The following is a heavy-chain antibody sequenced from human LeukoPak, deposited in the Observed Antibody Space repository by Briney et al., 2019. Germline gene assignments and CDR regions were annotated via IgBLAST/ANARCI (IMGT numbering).Heavy chain of an antibody. CDR2: LDPEDGEA. CDR3: ATRNFGDYGAFDI. V-gene: IGHV1-24*01. D-gene: IGHD4-17*01. Sequence: ASVKVSCKVSGYTLSDLAMHWVRQAPGKGLEWMGGLDPEDGEAIYARPLQGRVNMTEHTYSDTAYMVLSSLRSEDTAVYYCATRNFGDYGAFDIWGQGTMVTVSS. J-gene: IGHJ3*02. CDR1: GYTLSDLA.